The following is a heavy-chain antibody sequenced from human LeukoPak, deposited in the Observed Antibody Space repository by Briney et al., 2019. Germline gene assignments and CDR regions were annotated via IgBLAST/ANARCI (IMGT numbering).Heavy chain of an antibody. CDR3: ASPPPYDIVVVPAAIGYYGMDV. J-gene: IGHJ6*02. CDR2: MNPNSGNT. Sequence: ASVKVSCKASGYTFTSYDINWVRQATGQGLEWMGWMNPNSGNTGYAQKFQGRVTMTRNTSISTAYMELSSLRSEDTAVYYCASPPPYDIVVVPAAIGYYGMDVWGQGTTVTVSS. CDR1: GYTFTSYD. V-gene: IGHV1-8*01. D-gene: IGHD2-2*02.